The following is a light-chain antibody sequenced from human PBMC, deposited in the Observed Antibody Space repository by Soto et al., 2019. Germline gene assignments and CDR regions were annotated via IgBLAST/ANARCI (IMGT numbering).Light chain of an antibody. CDR3: CPYAGSSTSV. Sequence: QSVLTQPASVSGSPGQSITISCTGTSSDVGSYNLVSWYPQHPGKAPKLMIYEVSKRPSGVSNRFSGSKSGNTASLTISGLHAEDEADYYCCPYAGSSTSVFGTGTKLTVL. CDR2: EVS. CDR1: SSDVGSYNL. J-gene: IGLJ1*01. V-gene: IGLV2-23*02.